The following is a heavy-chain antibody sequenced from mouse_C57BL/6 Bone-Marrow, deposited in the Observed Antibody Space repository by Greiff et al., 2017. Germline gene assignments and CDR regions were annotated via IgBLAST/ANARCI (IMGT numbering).Heavy chain of an antibody. CDR2: IRSKSNNYAT. D-gene: IGHD2-10*02. V-gene: IGHV10-1*01. CDR3: GREGYDYYAMDY. Sequence: EVHLVESGGGLVQPKGSLKLSCAASGFSFNTYAMNWVRQAPGKGLEWVARIRSKSNNYATYYADSVKDRFTISRDDSESMLYLQMNNLKTEDTAMYYCGREGYDYYAMDYWGQGTSVTVSS. J-gene: IGHJ4*01. CDR1: GFSFNTYA.